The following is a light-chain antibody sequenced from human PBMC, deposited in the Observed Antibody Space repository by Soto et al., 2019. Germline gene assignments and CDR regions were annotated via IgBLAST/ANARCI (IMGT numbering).Light chain of an antibody. CDR2: DVS. CDR1: ETIKTW. CDR3: QQYNTYPLT. Sequence: DIQMTQSPPTLSASVGDRVTISCRASETIKTWLAWFQQKPGKAPRLLMFDVSTLESGVPSRFSATGSGTEFTLTISSLQPEDVATYYCQQYNTYPLTFGGGTEVEI. V-gene: IGKV1-5*01. J-gene: IGKJ4*01.